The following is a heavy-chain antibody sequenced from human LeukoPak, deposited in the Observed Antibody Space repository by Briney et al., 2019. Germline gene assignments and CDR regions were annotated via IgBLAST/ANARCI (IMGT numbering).Heavy chain of an antibody. D-gene: IGHD2-2*01. CDR2: ISYDGSNK. Sequence: GRSLRLSCAASGFTFSSYAMHWVRQAPGKGLEWVAVISYDGSNKYYADSVKGRFTISRDNSKNTLYLQMNSLRAEDTAVYYCAKETRGYCSSTSCYPFDYWGQGTLVTVSS. J-gene: IGHJ4*02. V-gene: IGHV3-30-3*01. CDR1: GFTFSSYA. CDR3: AKETRGYCSSTSCYPFDY.